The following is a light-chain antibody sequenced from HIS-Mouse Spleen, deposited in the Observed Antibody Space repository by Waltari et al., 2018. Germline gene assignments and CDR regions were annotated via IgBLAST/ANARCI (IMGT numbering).Light chain of an antibody. Sequence: SDELTQPPSLSVSPGQTARTPCSGAALPDKYSYWYQQKSGQAPVLVIYEDSKRPSGIPVRFSGSSSGTMAPLTISGAQVEDEADYYCYSTDSSGNHRVFGGGTKLTVL. CDR2: EDS. V-gene: IGLV3-10*01. J-gene: IGLJ2*01. CDR1: ALPDKY. CDR3: YSTDSSGNHRV.